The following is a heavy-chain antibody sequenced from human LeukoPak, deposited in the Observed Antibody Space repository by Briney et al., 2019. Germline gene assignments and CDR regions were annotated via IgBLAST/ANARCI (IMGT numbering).Heavy chain of an antibody. V-gene: IGHV3-13*01. CDR2: IGTASDT. CDR3: ARGPPRGKYYYMDV. D-gene: IGHD1-1*01. CDR1: GLTFSSLE. Sequence: GGSLGLSLAASGLTFSSLEMHWFRKLTGQVLDWVSTIGTASDTYYPGSVEGRFTLSRDNAKNSLYLQMNSLTAGDTAVYYCARGPPRGKYYYMDVWGKGTTVTVSS. J-gene: IGHJ6*03.